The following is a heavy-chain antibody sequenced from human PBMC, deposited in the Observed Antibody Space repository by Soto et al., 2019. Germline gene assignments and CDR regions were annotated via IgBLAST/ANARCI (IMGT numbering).Heavy chain of an antibody. CDR3: ARHGVVGATNRDYYYYGMDV. D-gene: IGHD1-26*01. J-gene: IGHJ6*02. V-gene: IGHV4-59*08. CDR1: GGSISSYY. CDR2: IYYSGST. Sequence: TSETLSLTCTVSGGSISSYYWSWIRQPPGKGLEWIGYIYYSGSTNYNPSLKSRVTISVDTSKNQFSLKLSSVTAADTAVYYCARHGVVGATNRDYYYYGMDVWGQGTTVTVSS.